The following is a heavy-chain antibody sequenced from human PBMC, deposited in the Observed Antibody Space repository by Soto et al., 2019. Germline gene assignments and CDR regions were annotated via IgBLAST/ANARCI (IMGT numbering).Heavy chain of an antibody. D-gene: IGHD5-12*01. Sequence: QVQLVESGGDGVQPGRSLRLSCAASGFTFRNYGMHWVRQVPGKGLEWVAVIWYDGSYKYYAESVKGRFTISRDNSKNTLFLQMDSLRVEDTALYYCARLVGYSGNDGPGVTAPRAMDYWGQGTLVTVSS. CDR1: GFTFRNYG. CDR3: ARLVGYSGNDGPGVTAPRAMDY. J-gene: IGHJ4*02. V-gene: IGHV3-33*01. CDR2: IWYDGSYK.